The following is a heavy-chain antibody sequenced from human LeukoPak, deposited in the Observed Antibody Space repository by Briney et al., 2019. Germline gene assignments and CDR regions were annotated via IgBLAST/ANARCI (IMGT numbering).Heavy chain of an antibody. Sequence: SETLSLTCTVSGYSISSGYYWGWIRQPPGKGLEWIGNIYHNGSTHYTPSLKSRVTISVDTSKNQFSLKLSSVTAADTAVYYCARDRYCGGDCPAGHPADYWGQGTLVTVSA. CDR3: ARDRYCGGDCPAGHPADY. D-gene: IGHD2-21*02. CDR2: IYHNGST. CDR1: GYSISSGYY. J-gene: IGHJ4*02. V-gene: IGHV4-38-2*02.